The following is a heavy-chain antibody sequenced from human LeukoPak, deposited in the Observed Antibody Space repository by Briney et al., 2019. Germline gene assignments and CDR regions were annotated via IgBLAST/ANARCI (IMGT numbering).Heavy chain of an antibody. CDR2: ISGGGDIT. D-gene: IGHD2-21*02. CDR3: VREDTPATANY. Sequence: GSLRLSCAASGFNFANHAMSWVRQTPGKGLEWVSAISGGGDITYYADSVKGRFTISRDNSKDTLFLQMHGLRPGDTAVYYCVREDTPATANYWGQGTLVTISS. J-gene: IGHJ4*02. CDR1: GFNFANHA. V-gene: IGHV3-23*01.